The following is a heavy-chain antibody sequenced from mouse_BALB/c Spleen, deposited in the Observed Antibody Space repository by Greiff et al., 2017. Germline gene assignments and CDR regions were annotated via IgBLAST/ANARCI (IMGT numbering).Heavy chain of an antibody. V-gene: IGHV2-2*02. CDR2: IWSGGST. CDR3: ARNGNYGSSYFYAMDY. J-gene: IGHJ4*01. Sequence: VKVVESGPGLVQPSQSLSITCTVSGFSLTSYGVHWVRQSPGKGLEWLGVIWSGGSTDYNAAFISRLSISKDNSKSQVFFKMNSLQANDTAIYYCARNGNYGSSYFYAMDYWGQGTSVTVSS. D-gene: IGHD1-1*01. CDR1: GFSLTSYG.